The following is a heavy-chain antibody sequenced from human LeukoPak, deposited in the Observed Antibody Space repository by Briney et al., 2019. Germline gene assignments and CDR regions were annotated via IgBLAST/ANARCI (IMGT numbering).Heavy chain of an antibody. D-gene: IGHD2-21*01. J-gene: IGHJ4*02. Sequence: GGSLRLSCAASGFAFSSYLASWVRQAPGKGLEWVANINQDGSDQNYVDSVRGRFTISRDNAKNSAYLQMNSLRVEDTAVYYCARSLWPEDCWGQGILVTVSS. CDR1: GFAFSSYL. V-gene: IGHV3-7*01. CDR2: INQDGSDQ. CDR3: ARSLWPEDC.